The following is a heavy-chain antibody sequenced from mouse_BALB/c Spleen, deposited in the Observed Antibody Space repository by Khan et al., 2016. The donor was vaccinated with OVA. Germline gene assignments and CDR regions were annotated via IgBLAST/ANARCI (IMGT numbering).Heavy chain of an antibody. J-gene: IGHJ3*01. Sequence: EVELVESGGDLVKPGGSLKLSCAASGFTFSSYSMSWVRQTPDKRLEWVATISSGGDYTYYPDNVKGRFTISRDNAKNTLYLQMSSLKSEDTAMYYCASHLTGSIDYWGQGTLVTVS. V-gene: IGHV5-6*01. CDR2: ISSGGDYT. CDR3: ASHLTGSIDY. CDR1: GFTFSSYS. D-gene: IGHD4-1*01.